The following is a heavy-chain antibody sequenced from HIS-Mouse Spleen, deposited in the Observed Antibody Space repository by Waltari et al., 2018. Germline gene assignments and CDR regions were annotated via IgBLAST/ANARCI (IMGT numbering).Heavy chain of an antibody. CDR3: ARGALRGSYYWGEYFQH. V-gene: IGHV4-34*01. CDR2: INHSGST. Sequence: QVQLQQWGAGLLKPSETLSLTCAVYGGSFSGYYWSWIRQPPGKGLEGIGEINHSGSTHYNPSLKRRVTISVDTAKNQFSLKLSSVTAADTAVYYCARGALRGSYYWGEYFQHWGQGTLVTVSS. D-gene: IGHD1-26*01. J-gene: IGHJ1*01. CDR1: GGSFSGYY.